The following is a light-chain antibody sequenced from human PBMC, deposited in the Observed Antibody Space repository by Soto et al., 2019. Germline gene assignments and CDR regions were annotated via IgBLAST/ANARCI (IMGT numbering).Light chain of an antibody. V-gene: IGLV1-40*01. Sequence: QSVLTQPPSVSGAPGQRVTISCTGSSSNIGAGYDVHWYQQLPGIAPKLLIYGNSNRPSGVPDRFSGSKSATSASLAITGLQAEDEADYSCQSFDSSVSGLVFGGGTKLTV. CDR1: SSNIGAGYD. CDR2: GNS. CDR3: QSFDSSVSGLV. J-gene: IGLJ2*01.